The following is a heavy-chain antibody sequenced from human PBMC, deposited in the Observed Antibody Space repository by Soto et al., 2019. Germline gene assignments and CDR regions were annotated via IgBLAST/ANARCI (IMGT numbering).Heavy chain of an antibody. J-gene: IGHJ4*02. CDR2: VSSGGGT. V-gene: IGHV3-23*01. Sequence: EVELLESGGGLVQPEGSLRLYCAASGFTFSTYAMGWVRQAPGKGLEWVSVVSSGGGTHYADSVKGRFTVSRDNSKNTLSLQMNSLRADDTAVYYCAKRRGAGGHFDYWGQGALVTVSS. CDR1: GFTFSTYA. CDR3: AKRRGAGGHFDY. D-gene: IGHD2-15*01.